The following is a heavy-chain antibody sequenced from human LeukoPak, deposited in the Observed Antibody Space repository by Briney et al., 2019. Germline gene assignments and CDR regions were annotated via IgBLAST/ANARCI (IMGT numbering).Heavy chain of an antibody. D-gene: IGHD4-17*01. CDR1: GFTFSSYW. Sequence: GGSLRLSCAVSGFTFSSYWMSWFRQAPGKGLEWVANINQDGSQKFSVDSVKGRFTISRDIAKNSLSLQMNSLRVEDTAVYYCARDWFDGDYDRFDYWGQGTLVTVSS. CDR2: INQDGSQK. CDR3: ARDWFDGDYDRFDY. J-gene: IGHJ4*02. V-gene: IGHV3-7*03.